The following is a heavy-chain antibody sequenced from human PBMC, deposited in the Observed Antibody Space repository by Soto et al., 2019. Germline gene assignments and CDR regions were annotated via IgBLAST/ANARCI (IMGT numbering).Heavy chain of an antibody. D-gene: IGHD1-1*01. V-gene: IGHV3-53*01. J-gene: IGHJ4*02. CDR1: GFTVSSNY. CDR3: ARANWNQNYHFDY. CDR2: IFGGGST. Sequence: EVQLVESGGGLIQPGGSLRLSCAASGFTVSSNYMAWVRQAPGKGLEWVSVIFGGGSTYYADSVKGRFTISIDNSKNTLYVQMNNLRAEDTAVYYCARANWNQNYHFDYWGQGTLVTVSS.